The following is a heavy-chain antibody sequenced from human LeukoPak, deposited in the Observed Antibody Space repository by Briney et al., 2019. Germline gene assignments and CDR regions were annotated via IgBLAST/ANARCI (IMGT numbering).Heavy chain of an antibody. V-gene: IGHV3-74*01. CDR3: ARDNGPYDY. D-gene: IGHD2-8*01. CDR1: GFTFSSYW. J-gene: IGHJ4*02. Sequence: GGSLRLSCAASGFTFSSYWMSWVRQAPGKGLVWVSRINGDGSSTSYADSVKGRFTISRDNVKNTLYLQMNSLRAEDTAVYYCARDNGPYDYWGQGTLVTVSS. CDR2: INGDGSST.